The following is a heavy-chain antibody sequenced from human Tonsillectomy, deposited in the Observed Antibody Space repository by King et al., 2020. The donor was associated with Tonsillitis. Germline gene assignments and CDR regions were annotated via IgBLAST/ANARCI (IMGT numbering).Heavy chain of an antibody. Sequence: QLVQSGGGVVQPGRSLRLSCAASGFTFSRYAMHWVRQAPVKGLEWVAVMSYDGSKKYYEDSVKGRVTISRDNSNNTLYLQMNSLGVEDTAELYCAKDLDFVRGYPPPQFAYWGQGTLVTVSS. J-gene: IGHJ4*02. D-gene: IGHD3-3*01. V-gene: IGHV3-30*18. CDR2: MSYDGSKK. CDR1: GFTFSRYA. CDR3: AKDLDFVRGYPPPQFAY.